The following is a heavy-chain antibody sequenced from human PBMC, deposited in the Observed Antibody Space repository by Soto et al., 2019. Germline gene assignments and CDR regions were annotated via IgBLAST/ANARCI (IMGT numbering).Heavy chain of an antibody. CDR1: GGSISSGHYY. CDR2: ISYSGNT. CDR3: ATMGTPATGLFYFDN. V-gene: IGHV4-30-4*01. Sequence: LCGGSISSGHYYWSWIRQPPGKGLEWIGFISYSGNTYYSASLKSRVTISVDTSKNQFSLNLSFVTAADTAVYYCATMGTPATGLFYFDNWGQGTLVTVSS. D-gene: IGHD1-7*01. J-gene: IGHJ4*02.